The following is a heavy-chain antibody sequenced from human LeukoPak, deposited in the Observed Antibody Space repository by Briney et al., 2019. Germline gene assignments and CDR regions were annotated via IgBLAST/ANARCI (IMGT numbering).Heavy chain of an antibody. V-gene: IGHV4-59*12. CDR1: GGSISSYY. J-gene: IGHJ3*02. CDR2: IYYSGST. CDR3: ARLTGDHTPDAFDI. D-gene: IGHD7-27*01. Sequence: SETLSLTCTVSGGSISSYYWSWIRQPPGKGLEWIGYIYYSGSTNYNPSLKSRVTISVDTSKNQFSLKLSSVTAADTAVYYCARLTGDHTPDAFDIWGQGTMVTVSS.